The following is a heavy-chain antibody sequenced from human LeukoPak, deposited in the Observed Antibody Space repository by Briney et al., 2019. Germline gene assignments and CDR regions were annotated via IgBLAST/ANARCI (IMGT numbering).Heavy chain of an antibody. CDR2: IYHSGST. CDR3: ARDLGIAVAKDAFDI. J-gene: IGHJ3*02. CDR1: GGSSSSSKW. V-gene: IGHV4-4*02. D-gene: IGHD6-19*01. Sequence: PWGALSLTPAVSGGSSSSSKWGGWGRPPPREGLGWVGEIYHSGSTNYNPSLKSRVTISVDKSKNQFSLKLSSVTAADTAVYYCARDLGIAVAKDAFDIWGQGTMVTVSS.